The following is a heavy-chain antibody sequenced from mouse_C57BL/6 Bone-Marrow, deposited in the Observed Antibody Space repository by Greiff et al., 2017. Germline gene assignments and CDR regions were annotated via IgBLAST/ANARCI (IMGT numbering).Heavy chain of an antibody. V-gene: IGHV1-64*01. D-gene: IGHD2-4*01. CDR3: ARNYDYDN. J-gene: IGHJ3*01. CDR2: IHPNSGST. CDR1: GYTFTSYW. Sequence: QAQLQQPGAELVKPGASVKLSCKASGYTFTSYWMHWVKPRPGQGLAWIGMIHPNSGSTNYNEKFKSKATLTVDKSSSTAYMQLSSLTSEDSAVYYCARNYDYDNWGQGTLVTVSA.